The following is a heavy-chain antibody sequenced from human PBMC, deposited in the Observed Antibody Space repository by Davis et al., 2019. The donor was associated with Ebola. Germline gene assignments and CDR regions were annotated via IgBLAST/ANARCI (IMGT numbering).Heavy chain of an antibody. CDR2: IKQDGSEK. J-gene: IGHJ4*02. V-gene: IGHV3-7*03. CDR1: GFTLSSYW. CDR3: ARDKKLLGFDY. D-gene: IGHD7-27*01. Sequence: PGGSLRLSCAASGFTLSSYWMSWVRQAPGKGLEWVANIKQDGSEKYYVDSVKGRFTISRDNATNSLYLQMNSLRAEDTAVYYCARDKKLLGFDYWGQGTLVTASS.